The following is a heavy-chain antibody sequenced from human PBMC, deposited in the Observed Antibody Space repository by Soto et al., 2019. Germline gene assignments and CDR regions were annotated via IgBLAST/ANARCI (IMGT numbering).Heavy chain of an antibody. V-gene: IGHV4-39*01. CDR3: ARLSTFPGIVATSPFDY. CDR2: IYYSGST. CDR1: GGSISSSSYY. J-gene: IGHJ4*02. D-gene: IGHD5-12*01. Sequence: QLQLQESGPGLVKPSETLSLTCTVSGGSISSSSYYWGWIRQPPGKGLEWIGSIYYSGSTYYNPSLKSRVTISVATSKNQFSLKLSSVTAADTAVYYCARLSTFPGIVATSPFDYWGQGTLVTVSS.